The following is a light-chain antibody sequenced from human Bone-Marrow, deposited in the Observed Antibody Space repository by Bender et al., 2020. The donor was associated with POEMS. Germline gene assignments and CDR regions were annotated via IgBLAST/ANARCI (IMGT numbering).Light chain of an antibody. Sequence: QSVLTQPPSASGTPGQRVTISCSGSSSNIGTNPVNWYQQLPGTAPKLLIYINNQRPSGVPDRFSGSKSGTSASLALSGLQSEDEADYYCAAWEDSLNGWVFGGGTKLTVL. V-gene: IGLV1-44*01. CDR3: AAWEDSLNGWV. CDR2: INN. J-gene: IGLJ3*02. CDR1: SSNIGTNP.